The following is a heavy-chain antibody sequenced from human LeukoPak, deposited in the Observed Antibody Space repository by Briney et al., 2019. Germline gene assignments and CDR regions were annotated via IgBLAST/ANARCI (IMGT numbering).Heavy chain of an antibody. V-gene: IGHV4-39*07. D-gene: IGHD6-19*01. Sequence: SETLSLTCTVSGDSISSSSYYWGWIRQPPGKGLEWIGTIYYSGSTYYNPSLKSRVTMSIDASKNQFSLNVSSVTAADSAVYYCARRSPYSTGWSSYFDYWGQGALVTVSS. CDR1: GDSISSSSYY. CDR2: IYYSGST. CDR3: ARRSPYSTGWSSYFDY. J-gene: IGHJ4*02.